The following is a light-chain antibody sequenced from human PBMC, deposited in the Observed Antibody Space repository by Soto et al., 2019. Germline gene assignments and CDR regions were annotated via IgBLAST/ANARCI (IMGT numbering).Light chain of an antibody. J-gene: IGKJ1*01. V-gene: IGKV1-5*03. Sequence: DLQMTQSPSTLSASVGDRVTITCRASQSISSWLAWYQQKPGKAPKILIYKATSLEGGVPSRFSRSGSGTEFTLNISTLQPDDFETYYCQQYNSYWTFGQGTKVEIK. CDR1: QSISSW. CDR2: KAT. CDR3: QQYNSYWT.